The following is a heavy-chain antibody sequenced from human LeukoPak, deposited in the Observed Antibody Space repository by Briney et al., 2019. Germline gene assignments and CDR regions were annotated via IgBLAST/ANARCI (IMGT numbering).Heavy chain of an antibody. CDR1: GFTFSSYW. CDR3: ARTGGGYYYYYYMDV. J-gene: IGHJ6*03. CDR2: IKQDGSEK. D-gene: IGHD1-26*01. V-gene: IGHV3-7*01. Sequence: GGSLRLSCAASGFTFSSYWMSWVRQAPGKGLEWVANIKQDGSEKYYVDSVKGRFTISRDNAKNSLYLQMNSLRAEDTAVYYCARTGGGYYYYYYMDVWGKGTTVTASS.